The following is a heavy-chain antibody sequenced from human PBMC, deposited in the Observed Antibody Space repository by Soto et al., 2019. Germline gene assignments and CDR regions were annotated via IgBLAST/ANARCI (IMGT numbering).Heavy chain of an antibody. CDR2: IYYSGST. J-gene: IGHJ4*02. CDR1: GGSISSYY. CDR3: ARDRHSGYDLDY. D-gene: IGHD5-12*01. V-gene: IGHV4-59*01. Sequence: SETLSLTCTVSGGSISSYYWSWIRQPPGKGLEWIGYIYYSGSTNYNPSLKSRVTISVDTSKNQFSLKLSSVTAADTAVYYCARDRHSGYDLDYWGQGTLVTVS.